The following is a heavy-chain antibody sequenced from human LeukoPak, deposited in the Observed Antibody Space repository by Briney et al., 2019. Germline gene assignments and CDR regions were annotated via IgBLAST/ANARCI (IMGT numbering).Heavy chain of an antibody. CDR1: GVSFSSYY. CDR3: ARERIRPSLGSDAFDI. D-gene: IGHD3-3*02. V-gene: IGHV4-59*12. CDR2: MYSSGST. J-gene: IGHJ3*02. Sequence: SETLSLTCTVSGVSFSSYYWSWIRQPPGKALEWIGYMYSSGSTNYTPSLKSRVTISGDTSKNQFSLKLTSVTAADTAVYYCARERIRPSLGSDAFDIWGQGTMATVSS.